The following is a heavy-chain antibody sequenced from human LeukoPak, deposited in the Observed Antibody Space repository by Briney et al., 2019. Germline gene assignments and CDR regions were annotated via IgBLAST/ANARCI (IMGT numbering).Heavy chain of an antibody. Sequence: GGSLRLSCAASGFTFSSYAMSWVRQAPGKGLEWVSAITDSGGNTYYTAPVRGRFTISRDNSKNTLFLQMNSLRAEDTAVYYCVRDDDRPDNGLDHWGQGTLVTVSS. CDR1: GFTFSSYA. D-gene: IGHD3-22*01. CDR2: ITDSGGNT. V-gene: IGHV3-23*01. J-gene: IGHJ4*02. CDR3: VRDDDRPDNGLDH.